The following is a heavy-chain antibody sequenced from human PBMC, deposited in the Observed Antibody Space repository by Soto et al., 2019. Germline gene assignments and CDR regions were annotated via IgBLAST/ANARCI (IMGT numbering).Heavy chain of an antibody. CDR2: MNPTSGDA. Sequence: SVKVSCKASGYTFIGSYIHWVRQAPGQGLEWMGWMNPTSGDAGYAQKFLGRVTMTRDTSIRTAHMELSRLRSDDTAVYYCARDGEYSSSSGLLAYWGQGSLVTVSS. J-gene: IGHJ4*02. V-gene: IGHV1-2*02. CDR1: GYTFIGSY. CDR3: ARDGEYSSSSGLLAY. D-gene: IGHD6-6*01.